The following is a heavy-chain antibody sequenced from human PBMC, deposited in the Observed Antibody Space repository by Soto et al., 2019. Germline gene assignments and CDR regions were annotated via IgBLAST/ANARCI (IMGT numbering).Heavy chain of an antibody. CDR1: GYSFTSYW. Sequence: GESLKISCKGSGYSFTSYWIGWVRQMPGKGLEWMGIIYPGDSDTRYSPSFQGQVTISADKSISTAYLQWSSLKASDTAMYYCARVGLVVPAAKIKNYYYYYYDMDVWGQGTTVTVSS. D-gene: IGHD2-2*01. CDR3: ARVGLVVPAAKIKNYYYYYYDMDV. V-gene: IGHV5-51*01. J-gene: IGHJ6*02. CDR2: IYPGDSDT.